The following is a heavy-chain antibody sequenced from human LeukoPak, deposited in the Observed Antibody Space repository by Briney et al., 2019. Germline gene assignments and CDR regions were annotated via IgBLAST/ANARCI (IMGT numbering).Heavy chain of an antibody. CDR2: ISSGSSTI. J-gene: IGHJ4*02. Sequence: GGSLRLSCAASGFTFSSYNMNWVRQAPGKGLEWLSYISSGSSTISYADSVKGRFTVSRDNAKNSLYLQMKSLRDEDTAVYYCARDIGAFDYWGQGTLVTVS. D-gene: IGHD2-15*01. CDR1: GFTFSSYN. CDR3: ARDIGAFDY. V-gene: IGHV3-48*02.